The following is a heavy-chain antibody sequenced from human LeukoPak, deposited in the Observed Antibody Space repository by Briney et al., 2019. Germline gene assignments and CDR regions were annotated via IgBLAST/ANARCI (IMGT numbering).Heavy chain of an antibody. CDR1: GYSISSGFY. CDR3: ARQGPYCGGDCSNYLDF. Sequence: PSETLSLTCAVSGYSISSGFYWDWSRQPPGKGLEWIGTIYHSGSTYYNPPLKSRVTISVDMSKNQFSLKLRSVTAADTAMYYCARQGPYCGGDCSNYLDFWGQGTLVTVSS. J-gene: IGHJ4*02. CDR2: IYHSGST. V-gene: IGHV4-38-2*01. D-gene: IGHD2-21*01.